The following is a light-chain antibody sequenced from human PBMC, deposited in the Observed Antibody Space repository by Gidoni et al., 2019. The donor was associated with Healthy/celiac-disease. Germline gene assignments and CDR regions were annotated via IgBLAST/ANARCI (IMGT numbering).Light chain of an antibody. CDR1: QSVSSY. CDR3: QQRRNWPPLT. V-gene: IGKV3-11*01. J-gene: IGKJ4*01. CDR2: DAS. Sequence: APQPLSPGESAILSCRGSQSVSSYVAWCQQKPGQTPTILIYDASNRATGIPARFSGGGSGADFTLTISSLEPEDFAVYYCQQRRNWPPLTFGGGTKVEIK.